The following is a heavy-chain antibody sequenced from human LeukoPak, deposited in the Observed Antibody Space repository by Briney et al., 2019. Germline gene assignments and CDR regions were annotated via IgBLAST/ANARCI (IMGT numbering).Heavy chain of an antibody. Sequence: SETLSLTCTVSGGSINGYYWNWIRQPPGKALEWIGFIYSSGTTNYNPSLKSQVTISLDTSNKQFSLRLTSVTAADTAVYFCARVASRSISSRCFDHWGQGTLVTVSS. J-gene: IGHJ4*02. V-gene: IGHV4-4*08. CDR2: IYSSGTT. CDR3: ARVASRSISSRCFDH. CDR1: GGSINGYY. D-gene: IGHD6-6*01.